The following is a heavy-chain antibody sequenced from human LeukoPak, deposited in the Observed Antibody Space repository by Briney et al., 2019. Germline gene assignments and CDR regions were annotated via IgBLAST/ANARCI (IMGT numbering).Heavy chain of an antibody. D-gene: IGHD6-19*01. CDR2: INPNSGGT. V-gene: IGHV1-2*02. Sequence: ASVKVSCKASGYTLTGYYMHWVRQAPGQGLEWMGWINPNSGGTNYAQKFQGRVTMTRDTSISTAYMELSRLRSDDTAVYYCARDPDGVAGKFDYWGQGTLVTVSS. J-gene: IGHJ4*02. CDR3: ARDPDGVAGKFDY. CDR1: GYTLTGYY.